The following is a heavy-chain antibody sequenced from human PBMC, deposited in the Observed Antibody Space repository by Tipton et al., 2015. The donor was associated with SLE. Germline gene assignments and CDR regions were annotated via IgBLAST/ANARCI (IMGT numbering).Heavy chain of an antibody. CDR3: ARARLLLYFDL. CDR2: IYYSGST. V-gene: IGHV4-30-4*01. Sequence: TLSLTCTVSGGSISSGDYYWSWIRQPPGKGLEWIGYIYYSGSTYYNPSLKSRVTISVDTSKNQFSLKLSSVTAADTAVYYCARARLLLYFDLWGRGTLVTVSS. CDR1: GGSISSGDYY. J-gene: IGHJ2*01. D-gene: IGHD2/OR15-2a*01.